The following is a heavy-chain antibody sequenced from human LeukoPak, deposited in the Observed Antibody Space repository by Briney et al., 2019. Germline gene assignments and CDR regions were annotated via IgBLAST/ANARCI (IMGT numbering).Heavy chain of an antibody. J-gene: IGHJ6*03. Sequence: GSVKVSCKASGYTFTGYYMHWVRQAPGQGLGWMGWINPNSGGTNYAQKSQGRVTMTRDTSISTAYMELSRLRSDDTAVYYCARDSLKHIVVVPATISGYMDVWGKGTTVTVSS. D-gene: IGHD2-2*01. CDR1: GYTFTGYY. CDR3: ARDSLKHIVVVPATISGYMDV. V-gene: IGHV1-2*02. CDR2: INPNSGGT.